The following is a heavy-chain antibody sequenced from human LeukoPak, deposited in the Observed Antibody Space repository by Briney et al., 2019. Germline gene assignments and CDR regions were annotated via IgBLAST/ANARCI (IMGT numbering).Heavy chain of an antibody. J-gene: IGHJ4*02. D-gene: IGHD3-3*01. CDR3: ARGGGEYYDFWSGYQPGIDY. Sequence: SETLSLTCAVYGGSFSGYYWSWIRQPPGKGLEWIGEINHSGSTNYNPSLKSRVTISVDTSKNQFSLKLSSVTAADTAVYYCARGGGEYYDFWSGYQPGIDYWGQRTLVTVSS. CDR2: INHSGST. CDR1: GGSFSGYY. V-gene: IGHV4-34*01.